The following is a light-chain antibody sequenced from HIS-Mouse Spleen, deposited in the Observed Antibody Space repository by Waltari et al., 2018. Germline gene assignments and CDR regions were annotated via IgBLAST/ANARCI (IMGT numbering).Light chain of an antibody. V-gene: IGKV1-13*02. CDR3: QQFNSYPHEVT. CDR1: QGISRA. J-gene: IGKJ3*01. CDR2: DAS. Sequence: AIQLTQSPSSLSASVGDRVTITCRASQGISRALAWYQQKPGKSPKLLIYDASSLESGVPSRFSGSGSGTDFTLTISSLQPEDFATYYCQQFNSYPHEVTFGPGTKVAIK.